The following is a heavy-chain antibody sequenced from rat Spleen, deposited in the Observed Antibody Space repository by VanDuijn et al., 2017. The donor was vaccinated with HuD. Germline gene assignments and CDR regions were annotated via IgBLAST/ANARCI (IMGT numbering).Heavy chain of an antibody. J-gene: IGHJ2*01. V-gene: IGHV5-29*01. D-gene: IGHD1-1*01. CDR3: ARLQWFDY. CDR2: ISHDGSST. Sequence: EVQLVESGGGLVQPGRSLKLSCAASGFTFSDYYMAWVRQAPTKGLEWVATISHDGSSTYYRDSVKGRFTISRDNAKSTLYLQMDSLRSEDTATYYCARLQWFDYWGQGVMVTVSS. CDR1: GFTFSDYY.